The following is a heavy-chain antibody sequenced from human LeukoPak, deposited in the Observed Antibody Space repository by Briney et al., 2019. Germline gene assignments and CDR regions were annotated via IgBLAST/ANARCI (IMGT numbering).Heavy chain of an antibody. D-gene: IGHD2-2*01. Sequence: ASVKVSCKASGYTFTSYYMHWVRQAPGQGLEWMGWINPNSGGTNYAQKFQGRVTMTRDTSISTAYMELSRLRSDDTAVYYCAREYCSSTSCYFDYWGQGTLVTVSS. CDR1: GYTFTSYY. CDR3: AREYCSSTSCYFDY. CDR2: INPNSGGT. V-gene: IGHV1-2*02. J-gene: IGHJ4*02.